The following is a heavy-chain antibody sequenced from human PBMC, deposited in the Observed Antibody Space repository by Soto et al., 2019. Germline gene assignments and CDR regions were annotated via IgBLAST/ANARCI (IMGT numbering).Heavy chain of an antibody. CDR3: AKSITMVRGVINYYYGMEV. CDR1: GFTFDDYA. V-gene: IGHV3-9*01. CDR2: ISWNSGSI. D-gene: IGHD3-10*01. Sequence: GGSLRLSCAASGFTFDDYAMHWVRQAPGKGLEWVSGISWNSGSIGYADSVKGRFTISRDNAKNSLYLQMNSLRAEDTALYYCAKSITMVRGVINYYYGMEVWGQGTTVTVSS. J-gene: IGHJ6*02.